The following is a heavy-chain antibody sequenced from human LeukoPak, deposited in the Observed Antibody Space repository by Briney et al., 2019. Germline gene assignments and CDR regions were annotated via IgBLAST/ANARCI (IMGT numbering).Heavy chain of an antibody. CDR3: ARSGTINYYYGMDV. CDR2: ISAYNGNT. CDR1: GYTFTSYG. V-gene: IGHV1-18*01. J-gene: IGHJ6*02. D-gene: IGHD3-9*01. Sequence: ASVKVSCKASGYTFTSYGISWVRQAPGQGLEWMGWISAYNGNTNYAQKLQGRVTMTTDTSTSTAYMELRSLRSDNTAVYYCARSGTINYYYGMDVWGQGTTVTVSS.